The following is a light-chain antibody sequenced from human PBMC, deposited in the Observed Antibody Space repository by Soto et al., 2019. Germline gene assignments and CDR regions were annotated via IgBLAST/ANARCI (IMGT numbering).Light chain of an antibody. V-gene: IGKV3-20*01. Sequence: IVLTQSPGTLSLSPGERATLSCKSSQRVSRSNIGWYQQKPGQAPSLLTYGASKRTTGVPDRFSGSGSDTEFTLIISRLEPEDFAVYYCHHYGSTLLPFGGGTKVDIK. CDR2: GAS. CDR3: HHYGSTLLP. CDR1: QRVSRSN. J-gene: IGKJ4*01.